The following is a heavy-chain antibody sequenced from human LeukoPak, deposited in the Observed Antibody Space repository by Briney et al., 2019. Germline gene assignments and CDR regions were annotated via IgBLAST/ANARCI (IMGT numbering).Heavy chain of an antibody. CDR1: GGSISSYY. CDR3: ARTETYYDILTGYYSSFYLDY. J-gene: IGHJ4*02. CDR2: IYYSGST. V-gene: IGHV4-59*12. Sequence: SETLSLTCTVSGGSISSYYWSWIRQPPGKGLEWIGYIYYSGSTNYNPSLKSRVTISVDTSKNQFSLKLSSVTAADTAVYYCARTETYYDILTGYYSSFYLDYWGQGTLVTVSS. D-gene: IGHD3-9*01.